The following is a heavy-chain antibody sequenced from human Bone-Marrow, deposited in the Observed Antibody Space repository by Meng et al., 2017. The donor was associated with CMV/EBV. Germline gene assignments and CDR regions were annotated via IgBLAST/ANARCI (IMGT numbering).Heavy chain of an antibody. CDR3: AKGGYYYGSIRFDP. V-gene: IGHV3-48*03. CDR2: ISSSGSTI. CDR1: GFTFSSYE. D-gene: IGHD3-10*01. J-gene: IGHJ5*02. Sequence: GESLKISCAASGFTFSSYEMNWVRQAPGKGLEWVSYISSSGSTIYYADSVKGRFTISRDNSKNTLYLQMNSLRAEDTAVYYCAKGGYYYGSIRFDPWGQGTLVTVSS.